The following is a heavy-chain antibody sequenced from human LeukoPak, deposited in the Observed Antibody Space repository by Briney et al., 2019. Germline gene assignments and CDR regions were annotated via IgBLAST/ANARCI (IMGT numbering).Heavy chain of an antibody. D-gene: IGHD5-24*01. V-gene: IGHV3-23*01. CDR1: GFTFSNYA. Sequence: GGSLRLSCAASGFTFSNYAMSWVRQAPGKGLECVSGTSGSGYTTYYADSVKGRFIISRDNSNNTLFLQMNSLRAEDTAVYYCARDRMATIKLPGYWGQGTLVTVSS. J-gene: IGHJ4*02. CDR3: ARDRMATIKLPGY. CDR2: TSGSGYTT.